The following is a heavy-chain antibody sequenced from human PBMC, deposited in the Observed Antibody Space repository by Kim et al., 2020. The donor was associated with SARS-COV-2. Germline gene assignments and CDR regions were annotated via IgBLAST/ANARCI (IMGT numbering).Heavy chain of an antibody. CDR3: AVGNALDY. V-gene: IGHV3-23*01. J-gene: IGHJ4*02. CDR2: IDTRGEYT. Sequence: GGSLRLSCAASGFIFNSRAMNWVRQAPGRRPEWVSTIDTRGEYTYYADSVKGRFTISRDNSKNTLFLQMISLRVDDTAIYYCAVGNALDYWGQGTLGTVS. CDR1: GFIFNSRA.